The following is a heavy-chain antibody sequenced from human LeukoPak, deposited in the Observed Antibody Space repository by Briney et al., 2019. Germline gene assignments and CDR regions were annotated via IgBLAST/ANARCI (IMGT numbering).Heavy chain of an antibody. D-gene: IGHD6-6*01. J-gene: IGHJ4*02. CDR1: GFTFSSYA. CDR3: AKGFYSSSSSYIDY. Sequence: GGSLRLSCAASGFTFSSYAMSWVRQAPGKGLEWVSPISSSGVSTYYADSVKGRFTISRDNSKNTLYLQMNSLRAEDTAVYYCAKGFYSSSSSYIDYWGQGTLVTVSS. CDR2: ISSSGVST. V-gene: IGHV3-23*01.